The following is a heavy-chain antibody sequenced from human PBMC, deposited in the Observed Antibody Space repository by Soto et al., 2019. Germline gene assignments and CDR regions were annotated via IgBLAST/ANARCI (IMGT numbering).Heavy chain of an antibody. J-gene: IGHJ6*02. CDR1: GYTFTIYY. V-gene: IGHV1-46*01. Sequence: ASVKVSCKASGYTFTIYYMHWVRQAPGQGLEWMGIINPSGGSTSYAQKFQGRVTMTRDTSTSTVYMELSSLRSEDTAVYYCARFRPPYGMDVWGQGTTVTVSS. D-gene: IGHD3-10*01. CDR2: INPSGGST. CDR3: ARFRPPYGMDV.